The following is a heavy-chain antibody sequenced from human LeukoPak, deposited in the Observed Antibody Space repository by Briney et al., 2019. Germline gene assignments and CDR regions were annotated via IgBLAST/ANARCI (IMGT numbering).Heavy chain of an antibody. V-gene: IGHV4-59*12. CDR2: IYYSGST. CDR3: ARELRYFDSTYYYYMDV. D-gene: IGHD3-9*01. CDR1: GGSISSYY. J-gene: IGHJ6*03. Sequence: PSETLSLTCTVSGGSISSYYWSWIRQPPGKGLEWIGYIYYSGSTNYNPSLKSRVTISVDTSKNQFSLKLSSVTAADTAVYYCARELRYFDSTYYYYMDVWGKGTTVTISS.